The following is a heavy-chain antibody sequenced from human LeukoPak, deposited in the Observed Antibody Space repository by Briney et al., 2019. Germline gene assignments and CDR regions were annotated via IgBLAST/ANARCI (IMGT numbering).Heavy chain of an antibody. CDR3: ARNAGYSNGPIQRVSRQAPDY. J-gene: IGHJ4*02. Sequence: GGSLRLSCAASGFTFSSYAMSRVRQAPGKGLEWVSSISSSGSYIYYADSVKGRFTISRDNAKNSLYLQMHSLRAEDTAVYYCARNAGYSNGPIQRVSRQAPDYWGQGTLVTVSS. CDR1: GFTFSSYA. D-gene: IGHD5-18*01. V-gene: IGHV3-21*01. CDR2: ISSSGSYI.